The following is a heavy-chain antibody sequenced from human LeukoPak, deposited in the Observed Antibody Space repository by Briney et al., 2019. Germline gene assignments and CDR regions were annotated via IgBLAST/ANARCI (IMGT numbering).Heavy chain of an antibody. CDR2: INPNSGGT. CDR3: ARADSGSYYHDAFDI. D-gene: IGHD1-26*01. V-gene: IGHV1-2*02. Sequence: VASVKVSCEASGYTFTGYYMHWVRQAPGQGLEWMGWINPNSGGTNCRVTMTRDTSISTAYMELSRLRSDDTAVYYCARADSGSYYHDAFDIWGQGTMVTVSS. CDR1: GYTFTGYY. J-gene: IGHJ3*02.